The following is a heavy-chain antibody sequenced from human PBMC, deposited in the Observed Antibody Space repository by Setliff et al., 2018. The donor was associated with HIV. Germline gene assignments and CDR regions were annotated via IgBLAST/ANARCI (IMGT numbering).Heavy chain of an antibody. J-gene: IGHJ6*02. CDR3: ARRNYYGSGSTWDYGMDV. V-gene: IGHV4-59*11. CDR2: IYYSGSP. CDR1: GGSISSHY. D-gene: IGHD3-10*01. Sequence: SETLSLTCTVSGGSISSHYWTWIRQPPGKELEWIGSIYYSGSPNYNPSLKSRVTMSVDTSKNQFSLKLTSVTAADTAVYFCARRNYYGSGSTWDYGMDVWDQGTTVTVSS.